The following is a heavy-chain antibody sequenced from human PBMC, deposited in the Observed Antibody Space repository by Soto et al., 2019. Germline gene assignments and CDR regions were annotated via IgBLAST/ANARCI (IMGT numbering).Heavy chain of an antibody. CDR1: GGSFSDYY. CDR3: ARSGGNSGAWGY. Sequence: QVQLQQWGAGLLKPSETLSLTCAVYGGSFSDYYWSWIRQSPGKGLEWIGEINHSGSTNSNPSLKSRVTISVDTSKNQFSLKLSSVTAADTAVYYCARSGGNSGAWGYWGQGTLVTVSS. V-gene: IGHV4-34*01. D-gene: IGHD2-21*02. CDR2: INHSGST. J-gene: IGHJ4*02.